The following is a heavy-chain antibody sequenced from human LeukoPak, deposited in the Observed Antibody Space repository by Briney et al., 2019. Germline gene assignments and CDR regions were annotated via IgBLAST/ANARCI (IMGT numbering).Heavy chain of an antibody. CDR3: TIPPGYCSSTSCYGDGY. J-gene: IGHJ4*02. CDR1: GFTFSGSA. CDR2: IRGKANSYAT. D-gene: IGHD2-2*01. Sequence: GGSLRLSCAASGFTFSGSAMHWVRQASGKGLEWVGRIRGKANSYATAYAASVKGRFTISRDDSKNTAYLQMNSLKTEDTAVYYCTIPPGYCSSTSCYGDGYWGQGTLVTVSS. V-gene: IGHV3-73*01.